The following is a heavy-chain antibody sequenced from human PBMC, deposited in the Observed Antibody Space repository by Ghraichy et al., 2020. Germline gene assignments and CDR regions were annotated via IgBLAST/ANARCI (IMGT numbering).Heavy chain of an antibody. J-gene: IGHJ4*02. CDR3: ARGDYNNYVSFDN. Sequence: ASVKVSCKASGYAFTSYYMHWVRQAPGQGLEWMGIINPSGGSTSYAQKFQGRVTMTRDTSTSTVYMQLSSLRSEDTAVYYCARGDYNNYVSFDNWGQGTLVTVSS. CDR1: GYAFTSYY. D-gene: IGHD4-11*01. V-gene: IGHV1-46*01. CDR2: INPSGGST.